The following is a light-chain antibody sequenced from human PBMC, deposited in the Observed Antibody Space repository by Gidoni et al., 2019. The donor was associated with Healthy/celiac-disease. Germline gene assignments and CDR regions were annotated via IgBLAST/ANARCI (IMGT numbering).Light chain of an antibody. CDR1: SANLGAGYD. V-gene: IGLV1-40*01. J-gene: IGLJ2*01. CDR2: GNS. CDR3: QSYDSSLSGSVV. Sequence: QSVLTPPSSVSGAPGQRVTISCTGSSANLGAGYDVHWDQQLPGTAPKLLIYGNSNRPSGVPDRVSGSKAGTSSSLAITGLQAEDEADYYCQSYDSSLSGSVVFGGGTKLTVL.